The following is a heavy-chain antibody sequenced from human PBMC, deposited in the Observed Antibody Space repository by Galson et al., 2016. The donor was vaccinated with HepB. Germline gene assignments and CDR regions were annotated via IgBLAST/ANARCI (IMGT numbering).Heavy chain of an antibody. CDR1: GFTVRTNY. D-gene: IGHD5-12*01. CDR3: VRGGYNSGRNPFYYYYMDV. V-gene: IGHV3-53*01. Sequence: SLRLSCAASGFTVRTNYMNWVRQAPGTGLEWVSVIYSGGSTYFAESVKGRFTISRDNSKNTLYLQMSSLRAEDTATYYCVRGGYNSGRNPFYYYYMDVWGQGTLVTVSS. CDR2: IYSGGST. J-gene: IGHJ6*03.